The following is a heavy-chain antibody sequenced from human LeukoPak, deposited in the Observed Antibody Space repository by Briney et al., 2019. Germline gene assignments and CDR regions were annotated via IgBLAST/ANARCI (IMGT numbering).Heavy chain of an antibody. CDR2: IYYSGST. Sequence: SETLSLTCTVSGGSISSSYWTWIRQPPGKGLEWIGYIYYSGSTNYNPSLKSRVTISVDTSKNQFSLKLSSVTAADTAVYYCARHMGLGYSYGYPYFDYWGQGTLVTVSS. CDR3: ARHMGLGYSYGYPYFDY. CDR1: GGSISSSY. D-gene: IGHD5-18*01. J-gene: IGHJ4*02. V-gene: IGHV4-59*08.